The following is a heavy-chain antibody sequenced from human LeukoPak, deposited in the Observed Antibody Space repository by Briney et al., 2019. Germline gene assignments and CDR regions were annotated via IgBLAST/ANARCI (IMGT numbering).Heavy chain of an antibody. D-gene: IGHD2-2*01. CDR3: ARVFCGSTSCYNSFDP. Sequence: ASVKVSCKASGYTFTDYYIHWVRQAPGQGLEWMGWMNTYNDNTKYAQKLQGRVTMTKDTSTTTAYMELRSLRSDDTAVYYCARVFCGSTSCYNSFDPWGQGTLVTVSS. V-gene: IGHV1-18*04. J-gene: IGHJ5*02. CDR1: GYTFTDYY. CDR2: MNTYNDNT.